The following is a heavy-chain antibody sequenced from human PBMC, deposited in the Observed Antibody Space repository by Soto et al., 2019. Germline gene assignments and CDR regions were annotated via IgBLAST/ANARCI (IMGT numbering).Heavy chain of an antibody. J-gene: IGHJ4*02. CDR3: ARDAPQLVVPAAIVDY. CDR1: GFTFSSYW. V-gene: IGHV3-7*01. CDR2: IKQDGSEK. Sequence: GGSLRLSCAASGFTFSSYWMSWVRQAPGKGLEWVANIKQDGSEKYYVDSVKGRFTISRDNAKNSLYLQMNSLRAEDTAVYYCARDAPQLVVPAAIVDYWGQGTLVTVSS. D-gene: IGHD2-2*01.